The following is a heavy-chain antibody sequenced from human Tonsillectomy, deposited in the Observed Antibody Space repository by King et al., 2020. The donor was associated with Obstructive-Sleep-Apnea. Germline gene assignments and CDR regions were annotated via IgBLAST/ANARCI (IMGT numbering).Heavy chain of an antibody. J-gene: IGHJ3*02. CDR1: GGSISSYY. CDR3: ARSPASLPDAFDI. Sequence: HVQLQESGPGLVKPSETLSLTCTVSGGSISSYYWSWIRQPPGKGLEWIGNIDYSGSTNYNPSLKSRVTISVDMSKNQFSLKLSSVTAADTAVYYCARSPASLPDAFDIWGQGTMVTVSS. D-gene: IGHD2-2*01. CDR2: IDYSGST. V-gene: IGHV4-59*08.